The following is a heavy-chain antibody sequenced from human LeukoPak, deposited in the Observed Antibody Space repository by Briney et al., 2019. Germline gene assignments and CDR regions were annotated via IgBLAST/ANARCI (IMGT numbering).Heavy chain of an antibody. CDR3: ASGKYYFDY. CDR1: GFTFSSYS. CDR2: ISSSSYI. V-gene: IGHV3-21*01. J-gene: IGHJ4*02. Sequence: PGGSLRLSCAASGFTFSSYSMNWVRQAPGKGLEWASSISSSSYIYYADSVKGRFTISRDNAKNSLYLQMNSLRAEDTAVYYCASGKYYFDYWGQGTLVTVSS.